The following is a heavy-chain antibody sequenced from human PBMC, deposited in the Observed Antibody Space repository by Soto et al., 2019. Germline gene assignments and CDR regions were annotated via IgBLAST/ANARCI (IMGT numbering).Heavy chain of an antibody. J-gene: IGHJ4*02. CDR1: GGSFRGYY. V-gene: IGHV4-34*01. Sequence: QVQLQQWGAGLLKPSETLSLTCAVYGGSFRGYYWSWIRQPPVKGLEWIGEINHSGSTNYNPSLKSRVTISVDTSKNQFSLKLTSVTAADTAVYYCARDTAAVVVTAAFGYWGQGTLVTVSS. CDR2: INHSGST. D-gene: IGHD2-21*02. CDR3: ARDTAAVVVTAAFGY.